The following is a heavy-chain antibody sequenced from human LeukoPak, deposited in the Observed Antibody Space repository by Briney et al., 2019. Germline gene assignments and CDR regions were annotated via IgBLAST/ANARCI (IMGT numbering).Heavy chain of an antibody. Sequence: SGTLSLTCVVSGGSISNSNWWSWVRPPPGKGLEWIGEIHHSETTNYNPTLKSRVTILVDKSKNQFSLKLSSVTAADTAVYYCARHGTISSESYFDYWGQGALVTVSS. CDR3: ARHGTISSESYFDY. V-gene: IGHV4-4*02. CDR2: IHHSETT. CDR1: GGSISNSNW. J-gene: IGHJ4*02. D-gene: IGHD1-14*01.